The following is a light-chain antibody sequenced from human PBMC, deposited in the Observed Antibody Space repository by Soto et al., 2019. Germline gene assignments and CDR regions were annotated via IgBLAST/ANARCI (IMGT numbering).Light chain of an antibody. CDR3: STWDDSLNGWV. CDR1: SSNIGGNT. Sequence: QSVLTQPPSASGTPGQRVTISCSGSSSNIGGNTVNWYYQLPGTAPKLLIYRNDQRPSGVPDRFSGSKSGTSASLAISGLQSEDEADYYCSTWDDSLNGWVFGGGTKLTVL. CDR2: RND. V-gene: IGLV1-44*01. J-gene: IGLJ3*02.